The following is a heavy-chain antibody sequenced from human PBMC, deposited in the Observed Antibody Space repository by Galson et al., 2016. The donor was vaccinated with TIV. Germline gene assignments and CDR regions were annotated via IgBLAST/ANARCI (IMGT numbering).Heavy chain of an antibody. CDR2: VDPEDGKT. Sequence: VKVSCKVSGHNFTDYYMHWMQQAPGKGFEWMGHVDPEDGKTKYAAKFQGRVTMTADTSTDTAYMELSSLGSEDTAIYYCTTVRLRGSGGMDVWGQGTTVIVSS. CDR3: TTVRLRGSGGMDV. V-gene: IGHV1-69-2*01. CDR1: GHNFTDYY. D-gene: IGHD2-8*01. J-gene: IGHJ6*02.